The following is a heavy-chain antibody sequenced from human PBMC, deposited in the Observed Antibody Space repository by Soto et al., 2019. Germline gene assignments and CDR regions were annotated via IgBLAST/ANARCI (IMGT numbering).Heavy chain of an antibody. D-gene: IGHD6-6*01. Sequence: GESLKISCKGSGYSFTSYWIGWVRQMPGKGLEWMGIIYPGDSDTRYSPSFQGQVTISADKSISTAYLQWSSLKASDTAMYYCARHYSSSYYYYYGMDVWGQGTTVTVSS. CDR2: IYPGDSDT. V-gene: IGHV5-51*01. CDR3: ARHYSSSYYYYYGMDV. CDR1: GYSFTSYW. J-gene: IGHJ6*02.